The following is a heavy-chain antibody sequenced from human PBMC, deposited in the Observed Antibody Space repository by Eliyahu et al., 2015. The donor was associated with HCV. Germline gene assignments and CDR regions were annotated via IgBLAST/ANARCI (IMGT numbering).Heavy chain of an antibody. CDR1: GGTFSSYT. V-gene: IGHV1-69*02. J-gene: IGHJ4*02. Sequence: QVQLVQSGAEVKKPGSSVKVSCKASGGTFSSYTVTWVRQAPGQGLEWMGKIIPMLGIANYAQRFQGRVTITADKSTGTAXMELSSLTSEDTAIYYCARSASSYCSNTGCPELILNYWGQGTLVTVSS. CDR3: ARSASSYCSNTGCPELILNY. CDR2: IIPMLGIA. D-gene: IGHD2-2*01.